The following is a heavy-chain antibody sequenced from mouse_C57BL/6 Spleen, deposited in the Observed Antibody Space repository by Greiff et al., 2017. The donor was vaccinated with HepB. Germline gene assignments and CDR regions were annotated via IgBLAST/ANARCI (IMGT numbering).Heavy chain of an antibody. CDR3: ARGGQLRENFDY. J-gene: IGHJ2*01. Sequence: QVQLQQPGAELVKPGASVKLSCKASGYTFTSYWMHWVKQRPGQGLEWIGMIHPNSGSTNYNEKFKSKATLSVDKSSSTAYMQLSSLTSEDSAVYYCARGGQLRENFDYWGQGTTLTVSS. V-gene: IGHV1-64*01. CDR1: GYTFTSYW. CDR2: IHPNSGST. D-gene: IGHD3-2*02.